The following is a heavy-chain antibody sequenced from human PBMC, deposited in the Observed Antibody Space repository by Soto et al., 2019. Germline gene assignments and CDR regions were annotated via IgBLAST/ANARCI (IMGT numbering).Heavy chain of an antibody. V-gene: IGHV4-30-2*01. CDR2: ISPSGSP. CDR3: ARGVLA. J-gene: IGHJ5*02. Sequence: TLSLTCSVSGGSVNSGGYSWSWIRQPPGKGLEWIGFISPSGSPAYNPSLKSRVTISVDRSNNQISLELSSVTAADTAVYYCARGVLAWGPGTLVTVSS. CDR1: GGSVNSGGYS. D-gene: IGHD2-8*01.